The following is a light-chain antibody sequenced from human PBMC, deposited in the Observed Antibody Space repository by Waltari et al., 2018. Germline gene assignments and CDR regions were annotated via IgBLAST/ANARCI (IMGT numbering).Light chain of an antibody. J-gene: IGLJ2*01. CDR2: EVN. CDR3: CSYGGVNTLGVL. CDR1: RADGGCYNL. V-gene: IGLV2-23*02. Sequence: QSALTQPASVSGPPGQSITITCTGSRADGGCYNLGSWYQHHPGQAPRLLIYEVNARPSGIPSRFSGSKSGNTASLTISGLQIEDEADYYCCSYGGVNTLGVLFGGGSKLTV.